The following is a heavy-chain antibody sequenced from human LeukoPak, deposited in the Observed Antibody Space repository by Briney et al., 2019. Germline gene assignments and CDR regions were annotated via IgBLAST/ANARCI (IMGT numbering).Heavy chain of an antibody. CDR2: IKQDGSDK. CDR3: ARTQCISRRCSHYFDY. D-gene: IGHD2-2*01. CDR1: GFTFSSYW. V-gene: IGHV3-7*05. J-gene: IGHJ4*02. Sequence: PGGSLRLSCAASGFTFSSYWMSWVRQAPGKGLEWVANIKQDGSDKYYVDSVKGRLTISRDNSKNSLYLQMNSLRDEDTAVYYCARTQCISRRCSHYFDYWGQGTLVTVSS.